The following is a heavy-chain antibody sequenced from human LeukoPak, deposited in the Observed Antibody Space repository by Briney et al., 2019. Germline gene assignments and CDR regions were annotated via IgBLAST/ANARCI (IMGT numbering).Heavy chain of an antibody. CDR3: AKENYGAYLFYYYGLDV. CDR2: ISAGGDNT. J-gene: IGHJ6*02. CDR1: GFTFSDYY. D-gene: IGHD4-17*01. V-gene: IGHV3-23*01. Sequence: PGGSLRLSCAASGFTFSDYYMSWVRQAPGKGLEWVSTISAGGDNTNYADSVKGRFTISRDNSKNTLYLQMNSLRAEDTGVYYCAKENYGAYLFYYYGLDVWGQGTTVTVSS.